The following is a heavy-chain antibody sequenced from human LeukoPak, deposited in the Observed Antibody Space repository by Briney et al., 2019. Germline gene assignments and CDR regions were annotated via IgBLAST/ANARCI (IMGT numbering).Heavy chain of an antibody. CDR2: ISSSSSYI. CDR3: ARDSHWTLDY. Sequence: GGSLRLSCAASGFTFSSYSLNWVRQAPGKGLEWVSSISSSSSYIYYADSVKGRFTISRDNAKNSLYLQMNSLRAEDTAVYYCARDSHWTLDYWGQGTLVTVSS. D-gene: IGHD1-1*01. CDR1: GFTFSSYS. V-gene: IGHV3-21*01. J-gene: IGHJ4*02.